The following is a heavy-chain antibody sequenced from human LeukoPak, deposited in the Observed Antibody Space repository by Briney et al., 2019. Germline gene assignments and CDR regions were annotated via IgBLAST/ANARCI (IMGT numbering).Heavy chain of an antibody. V-gene: IGHV4-59*01. CDR3: ARGSYDSSGYARFDP. CDR2: IYYSGST. Sequence: SETLSLTCTVSGGSISSYYWSWIRQPPGKGLEWIGYIYYSGSTNHNPSLKSRVTISVDTSKNQFSLELSSVTAADTAVYYCARGSYDSSGYARFDPWGQGTLVTVSS. D-gene: IGHD3-22*01. CDR1: GGSISSYY. J-gene: IGHJ5*02.